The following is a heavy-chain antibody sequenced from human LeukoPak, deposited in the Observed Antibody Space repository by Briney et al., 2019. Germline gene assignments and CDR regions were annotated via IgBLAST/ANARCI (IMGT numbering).Heavy chain of an antibody. CDR1: GFTFSSYG. V-gene: IGHV3-23*01. CDR3: AKDRGGSSSWYRVWFDP. Sequence: PGGTLRLSCAASGFTFSSYGMNWVRQAPGKGLEWVSGISGDAGRTYYADSVKGRFTIYRDNSKNTLYLQMNSLGAEDTAVYYCAKDRGGSSSWYRVWFDPWGQGTLVTVSS. J-gene: IGHJ5*02. D-gene: IGHD6-13*01. CDR2: ISGDAGRT.